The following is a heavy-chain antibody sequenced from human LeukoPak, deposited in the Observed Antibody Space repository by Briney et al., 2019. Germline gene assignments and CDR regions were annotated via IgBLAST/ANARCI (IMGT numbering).Heavy chain of an antibody. CDR3: VRDLHWGGFDV. CDR1: GFTFSTYG. V-gene: IGHV3-23*01. Sequence: GGSLRLSCAASGFTFSTYGMNWVRQAPGKGLEWVSGISPSGDITYYADSVMGRFSISRDNPKSTVSLQMSGLRAEDTALYYCVRDLHWGGFDVWGQGTMVTVSS. J-gene: IGHJ3*01. CDR2: ISPSGDIT. D-gene: IGHD7-27*01.